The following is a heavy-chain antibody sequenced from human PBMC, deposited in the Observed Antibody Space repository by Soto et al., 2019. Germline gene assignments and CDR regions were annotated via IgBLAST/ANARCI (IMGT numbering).Heavy chain of an antibody. V-gene: IGHV1-18*01. Sequence: ASVKVSCKASGYTFASYAISWMRQAPGQGLEWMGWISAYNGNTNYAQKLQGRVTMTTDTSTSTAYMELRSLRSDDTAVYYCGNDRNYLDFWGQGTPVTVSS. J-gene: IGHJ4*01. CDR1: GYTFASYA. CDR2: ISAYNGNT. D-gene: IGHD1-1*01. CDR3: GNDRNYLDF.